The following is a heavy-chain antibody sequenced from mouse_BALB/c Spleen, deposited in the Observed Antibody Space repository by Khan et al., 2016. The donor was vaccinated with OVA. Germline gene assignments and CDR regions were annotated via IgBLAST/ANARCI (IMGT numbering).Heavy chain of an antibody. Sequence: QVQLQQSGAELARPGASVKMSCKASGYTFTSYTMHWVKQRPGQGLEWIGYINPSSNYTNSNQKFKDKATLTADKSASTAYMQLRSLTSEDSAVYYCAREGAYYRNDGWCAYWGQGTLVTVSA. J-gene: IGHJ3*01. D-gene: IGHD2-14*01. V-gene: IGHV1-4*01. CDR2: INPSSNYT. CDR1: GYTFTSYT. CDR3: AREGAYYRNDGWCAY.